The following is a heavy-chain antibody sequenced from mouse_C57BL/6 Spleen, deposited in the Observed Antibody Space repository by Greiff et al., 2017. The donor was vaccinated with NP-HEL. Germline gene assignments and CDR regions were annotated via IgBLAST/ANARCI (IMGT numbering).Heavy chain of an antibody. CDR2: ISGGGGNT. D-gene: IGHD2-4*01. CDR1: GFTFSSYT. Sequence: DVQLVESGGGLVKPGGSLKLSCAASGFTFSSYTMSWVRQTPEKRLEWVATISGGGGNTYYPDSVKGRFTISRDNAKNTLYLQMSSLRSEDTALYYCARRDYDGYWYFDVWGTGTTVTVSS. V-gene: IGHV5-9*01. J-gene: IGHJ1*03. CDR3: ARRDYDGYWYFDV.